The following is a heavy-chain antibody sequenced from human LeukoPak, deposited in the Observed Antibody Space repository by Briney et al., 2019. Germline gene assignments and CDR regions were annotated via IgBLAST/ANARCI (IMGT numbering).Heavy chain of an antibody. CDR1: GYAISSAYY. CDR2: IYHSGGT. Sequence: SETLSLTCTVSGYAISSAYYWGWIRQPPGKGLEWIGSIYHSGGTNYNPSLKSRVTISVDTSKNQFTLKLSSVSAADTAVYYCARHGGYSSSPEYFHHWGQGTLVTVSS. V-gene: IGHV4-38-2*02. J-gene: IGHJ1*01. D-gene: IGHD6-13*01. CDR3: ARHGGYSSSPEYFHH.